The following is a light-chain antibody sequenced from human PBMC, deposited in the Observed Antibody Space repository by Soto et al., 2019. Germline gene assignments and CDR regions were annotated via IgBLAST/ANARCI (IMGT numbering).Light chain of an antibody. Sequence: DIQMTQSPSTLSASVGDRVTITCRASQSISSWLAWYQQKPGKAPKLLIYDASSLESGVPSRFSGSGSGTEFTLTISSLQPDDFATYYCQQYNSLWTVGQGTKV. CDR3: QQYNSLWT. CDR1: QSISSW. V-gene: IGKV1-5*01. CDR2: DAS. J-gene: IGKJ1*01.